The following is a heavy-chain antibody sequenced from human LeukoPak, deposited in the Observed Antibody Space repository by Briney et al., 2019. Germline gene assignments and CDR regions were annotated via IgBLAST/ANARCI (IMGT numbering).Heavy chain of an antibody. V-gene: IGHV4-39*01. CDR2: IYDSRTT. J-gene: IGHJ5*02. CDR3: ARHEPSSFYYESRGNWFDP. D-gene: IGHD3-22*01. CDR1: GASISSRSYD. Sequence: SETLSLTCTVSGASISSRSYDWGWARQPPGKGLDWVGSIYDSRTTYSNPSLQSRVTMSVDTCNNQVSLKVTSVTAADTAVYYCARHEPSSFYYESRGNWFDPWGQGTLVTVSS.